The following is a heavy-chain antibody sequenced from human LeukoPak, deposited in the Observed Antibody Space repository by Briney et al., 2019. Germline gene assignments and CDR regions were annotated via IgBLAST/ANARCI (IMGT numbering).Heavy chain of an antibody. Sequence: ASVKVSCKASGYTFTAYYIYWVRQAPGQGLAWMGWINPNSGDTNYAQKFQGRVTMTRDTSISTAYMELSRLRSDDTAVYYCARFTSGWEGSVYHYYGMDVWGQGTTITVSS. CDR1: GYTFTAYY. J-gene: IGHJ6*02. CDR3: ARFTSGWEGSVYHYYGMDV. CDR2: INPNSGDT. D-gene: IGHD6-19*01. V-gene: IGHV1-2*02.